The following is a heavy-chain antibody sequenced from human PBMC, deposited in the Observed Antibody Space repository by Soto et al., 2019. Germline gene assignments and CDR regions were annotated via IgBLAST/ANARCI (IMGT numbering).Heavy chain of an antibody. J-gene: IGHJ4*02. D-gene: IGHD3-22*01. V-gene: IGHV3-9*01. CDR3: AKATTMIAIEGYYFDY. CDR1: GFTFDDYA. Sequence: DVQLVESGGGLVQPGRSLRLSCAASGFTFDDYAMHWVRQAPGKGLEWVSGISWNSGSIGYADSVKGRFTISRDNAKNSLYLQMNSLRAEDTALYYCAKATTMIAIEGYYFDYWGQGTLVTVSS. CDR2: ISWNSGSI.